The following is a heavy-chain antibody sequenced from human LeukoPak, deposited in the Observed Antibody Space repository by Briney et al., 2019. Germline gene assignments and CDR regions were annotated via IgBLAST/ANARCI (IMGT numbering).Heavy chain of an antibody. Sequence: SETLSLTCAVYGGSFSGYYWSWIRQPPGKGLEWIGEINHSGSTNYNPSLKRRVTISVDTSKNQFSLKLSSVTAADTAVYYCARPIVVVPLRAFDIWGQGTMVIVSS. D-gene: IGHD2-21*01. V-gene: IGHV4-34*01. J-gene: IGHJ3*02. CDR1: GGSFSGYY. CDR2: INHSGST. CDR3: ARPIVVVPLRAFDI.